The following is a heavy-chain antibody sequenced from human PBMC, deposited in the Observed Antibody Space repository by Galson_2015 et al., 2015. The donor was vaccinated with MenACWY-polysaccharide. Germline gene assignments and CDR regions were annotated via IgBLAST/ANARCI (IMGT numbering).Heavy chain of an antibody. CDR3: ARGRRDTAVAAPAAVLLDY. D-gene: IGHD6-19*01. CDR2: MNPNSGNT. Sequence: SVKVSCKASGYTFSSYDINWVRQATGQRLEWMGWMNPNSGNTGYAQKFQGRVTMTRTTSISTAYMERSSLTSEDTAVYYCARGRRDTAVAAPAAVLLDYWGQGILVTVSS. V-gene: IGHV1-8*01. J-gene: IGHJ4*02. CDR1: GYTFSSYD.